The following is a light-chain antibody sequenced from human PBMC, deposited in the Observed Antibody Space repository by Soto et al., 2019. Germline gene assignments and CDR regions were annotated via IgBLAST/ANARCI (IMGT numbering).Light chain of an antibody. Sequence: QSALTQPRSVSGSPGQSVTISCTGTSNDVGGYNFVSWYQQHPGKVPKLFIYDVSRRPSGVPDRFSGSKSGNTPSLTISGLQAEDEADYYCSSYAGSYTLVFGGGTKLTLL. CDR1: SNDVGGYNF. CDR3: SSYAGSYTLV. CDR2: DVS. J-gene: IGLJ2*01. V-gene: IGLV2-11*01.